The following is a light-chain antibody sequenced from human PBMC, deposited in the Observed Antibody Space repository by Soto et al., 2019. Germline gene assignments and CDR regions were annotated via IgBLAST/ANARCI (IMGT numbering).Light chain of an antibody. J-gene: IGKJ2*01. V-gene: IGKV3-20*01. CDR2: GGS. CDR3: QQYGNSPS. Sequence: VLTQSPGTLSLTPGDRATLSCRASQRVSGSSLAWYQQKPGQAPRLLIYGGSNRATGVPDRFGGSGSGADFTLTSSRLEPEDYAVYHCQQYGNSPSFGQGTKLEIK. CDR1: QRVSGSS.